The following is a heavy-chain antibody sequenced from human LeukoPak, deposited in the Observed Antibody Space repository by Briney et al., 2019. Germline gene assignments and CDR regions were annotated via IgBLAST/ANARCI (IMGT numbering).Heavy chain of an antibody. D-gene: IGHD3-10*01. CDR1: GFTFSSYA. CDR3: ARERGYYGSGSSTYFDY. CDR2: ISGSGGST. Sequence: GGSLRLSCAASGFTFSSYAMSWVRQAPGKGLEWVSAISGSGGSTYYADSVKGRFTISRDNSKNTLYLQMNSLRAEDTAVYYCARERGYYGSGSSTYFDYWGQGTLVTVSS. V-gene: IGHV3-23*01. J-gene: IGHJ4*02.